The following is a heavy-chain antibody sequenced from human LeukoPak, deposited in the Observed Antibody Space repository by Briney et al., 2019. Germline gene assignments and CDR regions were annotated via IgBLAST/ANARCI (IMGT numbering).Heavy chain of an antibody. CDR1: GGTFSSYA. J-gene: IGHJ4*02. CDR2: IIPIFGTA. Sequence: ASVKVSCKASGGTFSSYAISWVRQAPGQGLEWMGGIIPIFGTANYAQKFQGRVTITTDESTSTAYMELSSLRSEDTAVYYCARAYYDFWSGYHPHDWGQGTLVTVSS. CDR3: ARAYYDFWSGYHPHD. D-gene: IGHD3-3*01. V-gene: IGHV1-69*05.